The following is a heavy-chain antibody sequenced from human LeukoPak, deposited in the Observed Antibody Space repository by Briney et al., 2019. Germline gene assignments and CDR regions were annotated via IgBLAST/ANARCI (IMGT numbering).Heavy chain of an antibody. V-gene: IGHV4-39*02. CDR1: GGSISSSSYY. CDR2: ISYSGTT. D-gene: IGHD3-10*01. Sequence: SETLSLTCTVSGGSISSSSYYWGWIRQPPGKGLEWIGSISYSGTTYYNPSLKSRVTISVDTSKNQFSLKVSSVTAADTAVYYCAKDIMVQGVINGFDYWGQGTLVTVSS. J-gene: IGHJ4*02. CDR3: AKDIMVQGVINGFDY.